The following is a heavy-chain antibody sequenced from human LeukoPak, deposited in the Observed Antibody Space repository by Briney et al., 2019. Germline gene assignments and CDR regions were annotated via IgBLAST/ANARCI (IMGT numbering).Heavy chain of an antibody. CDR1: GFTFDDYA. V-gene: IGHV3-9*01. D-gene: IGHD2-2*01. CDR3: ANLGSAGCRRITSCSAYMDV. J-gene: IGHJ6*03. CDR2: ISWNSGSI. Sequence: GGSLRLCCAASGFTFDDYAMHRVRQAPRKGLYRVSGISWNSGSIGYADSVKGRFTISRDNAKNSLYLQMNSLRDEDTALYYCANLGSAGCRRITSCSAYMDVWGKGTTVTVSS.